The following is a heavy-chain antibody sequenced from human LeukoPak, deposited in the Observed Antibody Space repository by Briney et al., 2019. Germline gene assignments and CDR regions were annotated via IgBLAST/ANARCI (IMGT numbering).Heavy chain of an antibody. CDR3: ARCEGFYDYFSGSPIYYFYMDV. J-gene: IGHJ6*03. Sequence: GGSLRLSCAASGFPFTNNYMSWVRQAPGKGLEWVSVINIGGSVSYADSVKGRFTISRDNSNSTLYLQMNSLRVEDTAVYYCARCEGFYDYFSGSPIYYFYMDVWGKGTTVTVSS. V-gene: IGHV3-53*01. CDR1: GFPFTNNY. D-gene: IGHD3-16*01. CDR2: INIGGSV.